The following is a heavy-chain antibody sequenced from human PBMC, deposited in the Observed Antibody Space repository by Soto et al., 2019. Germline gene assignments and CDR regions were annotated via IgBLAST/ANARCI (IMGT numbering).Heavy chain of an antibody. V-gene: IGHV3-30*18. Sequence: LRLSCAASEFNFNKFAMHWVRQAPGKGLEWVAFISFDGLNKNYADSVKGRFTISRDKSKNTLYLEMNSLRTEDTAVYYCAKEDFWGGYFPHYYYNSMDVWGPGTTVTVSS. CDR3: AKEDFWGGYFPHYYYNSMDV. J-gene: IGHJ6*02. CDR1: EFNFNKFA. D-gene: IGHD3-3*01. CDR2: ISFDGLNK.